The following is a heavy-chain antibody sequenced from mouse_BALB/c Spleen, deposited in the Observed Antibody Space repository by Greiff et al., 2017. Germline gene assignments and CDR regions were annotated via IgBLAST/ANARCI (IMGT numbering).Heavy chain of an antibody. CDR2: ISSGGSYT. CDR3: ARGNYLSAY. CDR1: GFTFSSYA. Sequence: EVQRVESGGGLVKPGGSLKLSCAASGFTFSSYAMSWVRQSPEKRLEWVAEISSGGSYTYYPDTVTGRFTISRDNAKNTLYLEMSSLRSEDTAMYYCARGNYLSAYWGQGTLVTVSA. D-gene: IGHD2-1*01. J-gene: IGHJ3*01. V-gene: IGHV5-9-4*01.